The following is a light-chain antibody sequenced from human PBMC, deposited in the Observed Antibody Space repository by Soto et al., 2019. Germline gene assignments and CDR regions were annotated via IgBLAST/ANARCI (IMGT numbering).Light chain of an antibody. CDR3: QQYGSSQTWT. CDR1: QSVSSSY. J-gene: IGKJ1*01. Sequence: EIVLTQSPGTLSLSPGERATLSCRASQSVSSSYVAWYQQKPGQAPRLLIYGASSRATGIPDRFSGSGSGTDFTLTISSLEPEDFAVYYCQQYGSSQTWTFGQGTKVEIK. V-gene: IGKV3-20*01. CDR2: GAS.